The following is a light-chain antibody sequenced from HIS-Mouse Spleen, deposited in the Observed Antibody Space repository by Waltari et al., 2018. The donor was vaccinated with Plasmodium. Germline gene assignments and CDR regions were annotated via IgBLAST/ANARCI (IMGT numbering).Light chain of an antibody. CDR1: SSDVGSYNL. V-gene: IGLV2-23*03. CDR2: EGS. Sequence: QSALTQPASVSGSPGQSITISCTGPSSDVGSYNLVSWYQQHPGKAPKLRIYEGSKRPSGVSNRFSGSKSGNTASLTISGLQAEDEADYYCCSYAGSSTFVVFGGGTKLTVL. J-gene: IGLJ2*01. CDR3: CSYAGSSTFVV.